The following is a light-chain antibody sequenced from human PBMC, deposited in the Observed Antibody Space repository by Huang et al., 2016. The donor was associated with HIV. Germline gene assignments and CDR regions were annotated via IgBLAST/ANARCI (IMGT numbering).Light chain of an antibody. CDR1: QSVGSN. Sequence: EVIMTQSPATLSVSPGERATLSCRASQSVGSNLGWYQQRPGQSPRLLILGASSRATGIPARFSASGSGTEFTLTISSLQSEDFAVYYCQQYNDWPRTFGQGTKLEIK. V-gene: IGKV3-15*01. J-gene: IGKJ2*01. CDR2: GAS. CDR3: QQYNDWPRT.